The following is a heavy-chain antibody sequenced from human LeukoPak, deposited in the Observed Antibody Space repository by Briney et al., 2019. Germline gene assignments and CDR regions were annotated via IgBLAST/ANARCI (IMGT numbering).Heavy chain of an antibody. V-gene: IGHV4-39*07. CDR3: ARASYDFWSGYYTGILDY. J-gene: IGHJ4*02. CDR1: GGSVTYTNYY. D-gene: IGHD3-3*01. Sequence: SETLSLTCTVSGGSVTYTNYYWGWIRQPPGKGLQWIGVIYYNGKTYYNPSLKSRVTVAVDTSKNQFSLKLSSVTAADTAVYYCARASYDFWSGYYTGILDYWGQGTLVTVSS. CDR2: IYYNGKT.